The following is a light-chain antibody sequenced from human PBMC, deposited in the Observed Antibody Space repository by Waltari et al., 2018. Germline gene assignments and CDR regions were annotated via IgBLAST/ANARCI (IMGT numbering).Light chain of an antibody. CDR2: GAY. J-gene: IGKJ4*02. V-gene: IGKV3-15*01. CDR1: QSVSSN. Sequence: EILVPHSPATLSVTPREMATLSCRASQSVSSNLAWYQQKPGKAPRLLIYGAYTRATGIPARFSGSGSGTEFTLTISSLQSEDFAVYYCQQYNNWPRTFGGGTKVEIK. CDR3: QQYNNWPRT.